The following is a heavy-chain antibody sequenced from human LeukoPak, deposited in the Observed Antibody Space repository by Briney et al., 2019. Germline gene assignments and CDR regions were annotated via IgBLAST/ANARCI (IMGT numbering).Heavy chain of an antibody. CDR2: TSYDGSNK. CDR1: GFTFSSYG. V-gene: IGHV3-30-3*01. Sequence: GGSLRLSCAASGFTFSSYGMHWVRQAPGEGLEWVAVTSYDGSNKDYADSVKGRFTISRDNSKNTLYLQMDSLRDEDTAVYYCAKDGGDSPGHELFDYRGQGTLVTVSS. CDR3: AKDGGDSPGHELFDY. J-gene: IGHJ4*02. D-gene: IGHD3-16*01.